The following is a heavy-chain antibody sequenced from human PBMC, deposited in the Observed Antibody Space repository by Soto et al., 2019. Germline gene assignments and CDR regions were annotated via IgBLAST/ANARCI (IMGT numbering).Heavy chain of an antibody. V-gene: IGHV1-69*13. CDR2: IIPIFGTA. CDR3: ASPWAVVAPYYYYYYGLDV. D-gene: IGHD2-15*01. Sequence: ASVKISCKASGGTFSSYAISWVRQAPGQGLEWMGGIIPIFGTANYAQKFRGRVTITADESTSTAYMELSSLRSEDTAVYYCASPWAVVAPYYYYYYGLDVWGQGTTVTVSS. CDR1: GGTFSSYA. J-gene: IGHJ6*02.